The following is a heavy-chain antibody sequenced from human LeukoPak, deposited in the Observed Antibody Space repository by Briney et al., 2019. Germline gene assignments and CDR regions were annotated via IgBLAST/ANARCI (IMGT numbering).Heavy chain of an antibody. CDR3: ARSSTSRPTRPFDP. CDR2: TYYRSKWYN. J-gene: IGHJ5*02. D-gene: IGHD2-2*01. CDR1: GDSASSNSAA. Sequence: SQSLSLTCAISGDSASSNSAAWNWIRQSPSRGLEWLGRTYYRSKWYNDYAVSVKSRITINPDTSKNQFSLQLNSVTPEDTAVYYCARSSTSRPTRPFDPWGQGTLVTVSS. V-gene: IGHV6-1*01.